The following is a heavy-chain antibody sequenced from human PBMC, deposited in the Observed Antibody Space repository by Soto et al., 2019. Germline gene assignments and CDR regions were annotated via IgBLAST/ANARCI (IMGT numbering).Heavy chain of an antibody. J-gene: IGHJ6*02. V-gene: IGHV3-30*18. CDR3: AKSTYTYGDYYYYGMDV. CDR2: ISYDGSNK. CDR1: GFTFSSYG. Sequence: GGSLILSCAASGFTFSSYGMHWVRQAPGKGLEWVAVISYDGSNKYYADSVKGRFAISRDNSKNTLYLQMNSLRAEDTAVYYCAKSTYTYGDYYYYGMDVWGQGTTVTVSS. D-gene: IGHD2-2*02.